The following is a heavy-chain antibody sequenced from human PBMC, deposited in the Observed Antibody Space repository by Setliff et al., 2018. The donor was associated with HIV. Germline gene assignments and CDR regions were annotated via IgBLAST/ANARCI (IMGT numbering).Heavy chain of an antibody. CDR3: ARDAMVVAARSYYMGV. J-gene: IGHJ6*03. D-gene: IGHD2-15*01. CDR1: GGSISSGGYY. CDR2: IYYSGST. Sequence: NPSETLSLTCTVSGGSISSGGYYWSWIRQHPGKGLEWIGYIYYSGSTYYNPSLKSRVTMSVDTYKNQFSLKLSSVTAADTAVYYCARDAMVVAARSYYMGVCGKGTTVTVSS. V-gene: IGHV4-31*03.